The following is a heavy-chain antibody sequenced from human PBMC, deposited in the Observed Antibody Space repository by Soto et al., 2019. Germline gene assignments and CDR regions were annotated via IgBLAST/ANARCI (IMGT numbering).Heavy chain of an antibody. CDR2: INPNSGGT. J-gene: IGHJ6*02. V-gene: IGHV1-2*04. CDR3: ARGVPNFWSCYPPFEGMDV. CDR1: GYTFTGYY. Sequence: GASVKVSCKASGYTFTGYYMHWVRHAPGQGLEWMGWINPNSGGTNYAQKFQGWVTMTRDTSISTAYMELSRLRSDDTAVYYCARGVPNFWSCYPPFEGMDVWGQGTTVTVSS. D-gene: IGHD3-3*01.